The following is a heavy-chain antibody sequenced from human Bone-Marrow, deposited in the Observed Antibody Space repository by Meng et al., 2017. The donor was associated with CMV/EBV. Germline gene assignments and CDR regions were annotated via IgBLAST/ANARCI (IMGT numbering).Heavy chain of an antibody. CDR1: GFTFSSYS. Sequence: LKISCAASGFTFSSYSMNWVRQAPGKGLEWVSSISSSSSYIYYADSVKGRFTISRDNAKNSLYLQMNSLRAEDTAVYYCARVWVGYSSSVGYYYYGMDVWGQGTTVTVSS. V-gene: IGHV3-21*01. CDR3: ARVWVGYSSSVGYYYYGMDV. J-gene: IGHJ6*02. D-gene: IGHD6-6*01. CDR2: ISSSSSYI.